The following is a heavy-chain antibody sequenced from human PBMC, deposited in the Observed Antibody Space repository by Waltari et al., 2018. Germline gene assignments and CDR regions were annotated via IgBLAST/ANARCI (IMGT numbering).Heavy chain of an antibody. Sequence: EVQLVKSGGGLVKPGGSLSLSCAASGFTFSSYSMNWVRRAPGKGLEWVSSISSSSSYIYYADSVKGRFTISRDNAKNSLYLQMNSLRAEDTAVYYCAREDDFWSGYYTYYFDYWGQGTLVTVSS. CDR3: AREDDFWSGYYTYYFDY. CDR2: ISSSSSYI. V-gene: IGHV3-21*01. J-gene: IGHJ4*02. D-gene: IGHD3-3*01. CDR1: GFTFSSYS.